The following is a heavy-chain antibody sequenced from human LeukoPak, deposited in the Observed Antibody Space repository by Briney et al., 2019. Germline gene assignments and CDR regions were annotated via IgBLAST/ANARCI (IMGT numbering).Heavy chain of an antibody. V-gene: IGHV3-23*01. Sequence: HPGGSLRLSCAASGFTFSSYAMSWVRQAPGKGLEWVSAISGSGGSTYYADSVKGRFTISRDNSKNTLYLQMNSLRAEDTAVYYCAKDPYYDILTGYSHFDYWGQGTLVTVSS. J-gene: IGHJ4*02. D-gene: IGHD3-9*01. CDR1: GFTFSSYA. CDR2: ISGSGGST. CDR3: AKDPYYDILTGYSHFDY.